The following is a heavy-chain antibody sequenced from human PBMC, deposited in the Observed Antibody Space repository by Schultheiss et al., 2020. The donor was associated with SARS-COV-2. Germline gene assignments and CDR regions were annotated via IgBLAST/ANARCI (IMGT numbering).Heavy chain of an antibody. CDR2: IKSRTDGGTT. Sequence: GGSLRLSCAGSGFTFTNAWMNWVRQAPGKGLEWVGRIKSRTDGGTTDYGAPVKGRFSISRDDSKETVSLQMHSLKPEDSAVYYCTTVMCSGSSCYYYYGLDVWGQGATVTVSS. V-gene: IGHV3-15*01. J-gene: IGHJ6*02. CDR1: GFTFTNAW. CDR3: TTVMCSGSSCYYYYGLDV. D-gene: IGHD2-15*01.